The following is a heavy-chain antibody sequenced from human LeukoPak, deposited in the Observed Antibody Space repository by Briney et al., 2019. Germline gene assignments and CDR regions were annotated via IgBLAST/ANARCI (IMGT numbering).Heavy chain of an antibody. Sequence: GGSLRLSCAASGFTVGTNYMSWVRQAPGKGLEWVSLIYSGSSTYYANSVKGRFTISRDNSKNTVYLQMNSLRAEDTAVYYCARVPYGNYHYYYMDVWGKGTTITVSS. CDR3: ARVPYGNYHYYYMDV. D-gene: IGHD3-10*01. J-gene: IGHJ6*03. V-gene: IGHV3-53*01. CDR2: IYSGSST. CDR1: GFTVGTNY.